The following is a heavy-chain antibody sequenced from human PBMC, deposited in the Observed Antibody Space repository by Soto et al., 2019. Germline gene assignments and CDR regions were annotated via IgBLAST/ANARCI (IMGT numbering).Heavy chain of an antibody. J-gene: IGHJ6*02. CDR2: INHSGST. CDR1: GGSFSGYY. Sequence: PSETLSLTCAVYGGSFSGYYWSWIRQPPGKGLEWIGEINHSGSTNYNPSLKSRVTISVDTSKNQFSLKLSSVTAADTAVYYCARETSSSRYYYGMDAWGQGTTVTVSS. V-gene: IGHV4-34*01. CDR3: ARETSSSRYYYGMDA. D-gene: IGHD6-6*01.